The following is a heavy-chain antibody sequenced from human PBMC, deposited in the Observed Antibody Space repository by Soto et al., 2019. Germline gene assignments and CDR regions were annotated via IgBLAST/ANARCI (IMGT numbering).Heavy chain of an antibody. Sequence: GGSLRLSCAASGFTFSSYWMSWVRQAPGKGLEWVANIKQDGSEKYYVDSVKGRFTISRDNAKNSLYLQMNSLRAEDTAVYYCARGLYYDFWSGYYYYGMDVWGKGTTVTVSS. CDR1: GFTFSSYW. V-gene: IGHV3-7*05. CDR3: ARGLYYDFWSGYYYYGMDV. CDR2: IKQDGSEK. D-gene: IGHD3-3*01. J-gene: IGHJ6*04.